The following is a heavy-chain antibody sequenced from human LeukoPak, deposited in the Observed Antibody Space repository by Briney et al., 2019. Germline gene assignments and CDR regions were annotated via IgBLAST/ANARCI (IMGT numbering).Heavy chain of an antibody. CDR3: TRENSCDY. CDR2: IIGSSGTK. V-gene: IGHV3-48*02. J-gene: IGHJ4*02. Sequence: PGGSLRLSCAASVFTFSTYSMNWVRQAPGKGLEWISYIIGSSGTKYYADSLKGRFTISRENAKNSLYLQMNSLSDEDTAVYYCTRENSCDYWGQGTLVSVSS. CDR1: VFTFSTYS.